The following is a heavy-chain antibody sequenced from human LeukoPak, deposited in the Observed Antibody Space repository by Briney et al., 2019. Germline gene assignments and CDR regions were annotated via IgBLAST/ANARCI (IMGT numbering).Heavy chain of an antibody. CDR2: MNPNSGNT. V-gene: IGHV1-8*01. CDR1: GYTFTSYD. CDR3: ARSGSGSFWAGY. J-gene: IGHJ4*02. Sequence: ASVKVSCKASGYTFTSYDINWVRQATGQGLEWMGWMNPNSGNTGYAQKFQGRVTMTRNTSISTAYVELSSLRSEDTAVYYCARSGSGSFWAGYWGQGTLVTVSS. D-gene: IGHD3-10*01.